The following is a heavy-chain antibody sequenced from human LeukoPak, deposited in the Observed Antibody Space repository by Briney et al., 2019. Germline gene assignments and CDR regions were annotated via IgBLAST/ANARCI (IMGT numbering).Heavy chain of an antibody. Sequence: SQTLSLTCAMSGDRVSSNSAAWNWIRQSPSRGLEWLGRTFDRSKWYNDYAVSVKSRITINPDTSKNQFSLQLNSVTPEDTAVYYCARVGEAAAGMGLDYWGQGTLVTVSS. CDR3: ARVGEAAAGMGLDY. V-gene: IGHV6-1*01. CDR1: GDRVSSNSAA. D-gene: IGHD6-13*01. CDR2: TFDRSKWYN. J-gene: IGHJ4*02.